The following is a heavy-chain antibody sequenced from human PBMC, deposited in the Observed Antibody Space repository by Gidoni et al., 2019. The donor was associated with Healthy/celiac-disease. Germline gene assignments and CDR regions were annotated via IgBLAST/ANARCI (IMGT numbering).Heavy chain of an antibody. Sequence: QLQLQESGPGLVKPSATLSLTCTVSGGSISSSSYYWGWIRQPPGKGLEWIGSIYYSGSTYYSPSLKSRVTISVDTSKNQFSLKLSSVTAADTAVYYCARQDGALYGMDVWGQGTTVTVSS. CDR2: IYYSGST. J-gene: IGHJ6*02. D-gene: IGHD2-8*01. CDR1: GGSISSSSYY. CDR3: ARQDGALYGMDV. V-gene: IGHV4-39*01.